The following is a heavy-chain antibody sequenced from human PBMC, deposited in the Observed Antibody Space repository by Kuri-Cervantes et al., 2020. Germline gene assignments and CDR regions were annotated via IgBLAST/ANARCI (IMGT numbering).Heavy chain of an antibody. D-gene: IGHD3-10*01. CDR3: AKGGVLLWFGDPDDYFDY. Sequence: SLKISCAASGFTFSSYGMHWVRQAPGKGLEWVSGISWNSGSIGYADSVKGRFTISRDNAKNSLYLQMNSLRAEDTALYYCAKGGVLLWFGDPDDYFDYWGQGTLVTVSS. V-gene: IGHV3-9*01. CDR1: GFTFSSYG. J-gene: IGHJ4*02. CDR2: ISWNSGSI.